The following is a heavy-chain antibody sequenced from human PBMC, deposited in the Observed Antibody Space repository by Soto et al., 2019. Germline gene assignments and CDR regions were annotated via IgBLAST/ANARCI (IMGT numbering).Heavy chain of an antibody. Sequence: ESGGGVVQPGRSLRLSCAASGFTFSSYGMHWVRQAPGKGLEWVAVISYDGSNKYYADSVKGRFTISRDNSKNTLYLQMNSLRAEDTAVYYCAKDRRELVYYFDYWGQGTLVTVSS. D-gene: IGHD1-26*01. CDR3: AKDRRELVYYFDY. J-gene: IGHJ4*02. V-gene: IGHV3-30*18. CDR2: ISYDGSNK. CDR1: GFTFSSYG.